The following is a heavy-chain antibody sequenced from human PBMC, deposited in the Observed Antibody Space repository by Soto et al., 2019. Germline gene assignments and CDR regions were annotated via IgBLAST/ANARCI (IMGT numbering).Heavy chain of an antibody. Sequence: QVQLQQWGAGLLKPSETLSLTCGVYGGSFSVFYWTWIRQPPGKGLEWIGEINHSGGTNYNPSLKSRVTISIDTSKNQFSLKLTSVTAADTDVYYCATHKPNYYYYGLDVWGQGTTVTVSS. CDR3: ATHKPNYYYYGLDV. CDR1: GGSFSVFY. J-gene: IGHJ6*02. V-gene: IGHV4-34*01. CDR2: INHSGGT.